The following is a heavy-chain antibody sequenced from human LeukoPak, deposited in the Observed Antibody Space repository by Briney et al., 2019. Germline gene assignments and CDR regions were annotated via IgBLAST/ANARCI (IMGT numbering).Heavy chain of an antibody. Sequence: ASVKVSCKASGYTFTSYGISRVRQAPGQGLEWMGWISAYNGNTNYAQKLQGRVTMTTDTSTSTAYMELRSLRSDDTAVYYCARFIGYCSSTSCPNWFDPWGQGTLVTVSS. CDR1: GYTFTSYG. D-gene: IGHD2-2*01. CDR2: ISAYNGNT. J-gene: IGHJ5*02. V-gene: IGHV1-18*01. CDR3: ARFIGYCSSTSCPNWFDP.